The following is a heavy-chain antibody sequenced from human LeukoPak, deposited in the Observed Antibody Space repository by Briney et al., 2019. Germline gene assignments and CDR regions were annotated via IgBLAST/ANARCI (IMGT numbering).Heavy chain of an antibody. CDR3: AELGITMIGGV. J-gene: IGHJ6*04. Sequence: GGSVRLSCAACGFTFSTFSGNWLRQARGKGLEWVSSISDDSNYIFYADSVKGRFTISRDNAKNSLYLQMNSLRAEDTAVYYCAELGITMIGGVWGKGTTVTISS. V-gene: IGHV3-21*01. D-gene: IGHD3-10*02. CDR1: GFTFSTFS. CDR2: ISDDSNYI.